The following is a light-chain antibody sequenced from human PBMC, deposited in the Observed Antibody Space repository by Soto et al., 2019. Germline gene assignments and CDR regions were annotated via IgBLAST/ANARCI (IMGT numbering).Light chain of an antibody. CDR2: ATS. CDR1: QSITNY. CDR3: HKSYSTPPT. Sequence: DIQMTQSPSSLSAPVGDRVTITCRASQSITNYLNWYQQKPGKAPNLLIHATSNLQSGVPSRFSRRGSGTDVTLTVSSLRAEDCARYSCHKSYSTPPTVGGGIEMEIK. J-gene: IGKJ4*01. V-gene: IGKV1-39*01.